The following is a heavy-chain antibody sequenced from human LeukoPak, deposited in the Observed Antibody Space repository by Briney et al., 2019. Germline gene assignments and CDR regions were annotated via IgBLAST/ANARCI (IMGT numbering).Heavy chain of an antibody. CDR1: GFIFSTYG. CDR3: ARNGWYSIDY. Sequence: PGGSLRLSCAASGFIFSTYGMHWVRQPPGKGLEWVAVIWYDGSNKYYADSVKGRFTISRDNSKNTLYLQMNSLRAEDTAVYYCARNGWYSIDYWGQGTLVTVSS. CDR2: IWYDGSNK. V-gene: IGHV3-33*01. D-gene: IGHD6-19*01. J-gene: IGHJ4*02.